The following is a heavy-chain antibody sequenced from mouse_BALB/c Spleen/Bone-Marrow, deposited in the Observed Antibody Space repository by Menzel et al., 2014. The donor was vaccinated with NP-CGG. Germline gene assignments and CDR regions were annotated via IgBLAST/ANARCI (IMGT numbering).Heavy chain of an antibody. CDR2: ISDGGSYT. D-gene: IGHD1-1*01. Sequence: EVKLVESGGGLVKPGGSLKLSCAASGFTFSDYYMYWVRQTPEKGLEWVATISDGGSYTYYPDGVKGRFTISRDNAKNSLYLQMTSLKSEDTAMYYCARDSYYYGSSYWYFDVWGAGTTVTVSS. CDR1: GFTFSDYY. V-gene: IGHV5-4*02. CDR3: ARDSYYYGSSYWYFDV. J-gene: IGHJ1*01.